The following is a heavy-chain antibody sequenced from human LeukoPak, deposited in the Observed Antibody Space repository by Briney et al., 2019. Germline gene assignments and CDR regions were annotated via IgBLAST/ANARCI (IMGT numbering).Heavy chain of an antibody. CDR1: GGSISGYY. D-gene: IGHD2-15*01. V-gene: IGHV4-4*07. CDR3: ARHWSHSVAQFGRYYWFDP. CDR2: VDTSGRT. Sequence: SETLSLTCTVSGGSISGYYWSWIRQPAGKGLEWNGHVDTSGRTNYNSSLMSRVTMSVDTSKNQFSLRLTSVTAADTAVYYCARHWSHSVAQFGRYYWFDPWGQGTLVTVSS. J-gene: IGHJ5*02.